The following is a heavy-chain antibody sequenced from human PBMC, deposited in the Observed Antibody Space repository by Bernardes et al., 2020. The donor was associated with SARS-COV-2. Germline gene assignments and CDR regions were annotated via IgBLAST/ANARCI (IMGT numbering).Heavy chain of an antibody. CDR1: GGSIRSSSY. CDR3: ARDYNWGNWYFDL. CDR2: IYYSGST. J-gene: IGHJ2*01. Sequence: SEALSLTCTVSGGSIRSSSYWSCVRQPPGKGLEWIGYIYYSGSTNYTPSLKSRVTISVDTSKNQFSLKLNSVTAADTAVYYCARDYNWGNWYFDLWGRGTLVTVSS. D-gene: IGHD7-27*01. V-gene: IGHV4-61*01.